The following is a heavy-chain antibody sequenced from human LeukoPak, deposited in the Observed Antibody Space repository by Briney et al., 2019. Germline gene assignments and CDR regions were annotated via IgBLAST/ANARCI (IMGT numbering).Heavy chain of an antibody. CDR1: GYTFTSYD. D-gene: IGHD3-22*01. Sequence: ASVKVSCKASGYTFTSYDINWVRQATGQGLEWMGWMNPNSGNTGYAQKFQGRVTMTRNTSISTAYMELSSLRSEDTVVYYCARGGMMYYYDSRGSESDYWGQGTLVTVSS. CDR3: ARGGMMYYYDSRGSESDY. J-gene: IGHJ4*02. V-gene: IGHV1-8*01. CDR2: MNPNSGNT.